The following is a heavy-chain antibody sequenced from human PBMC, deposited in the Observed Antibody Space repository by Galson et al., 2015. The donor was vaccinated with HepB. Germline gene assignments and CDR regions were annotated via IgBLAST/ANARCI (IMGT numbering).Heavy chain of an antibody. Sequence: SVKVSCKASGYTFTGYYMHWVRQAPGQGLEWMGRINPNSGGTNYAQKFQGRVTMTRDTSISTAYMELSRLRSDDTAVYYCARELGREYSSSCPDYWGQGTLVTVSS. V-gene: IGHV1-2*06. J-gene: IGHJ4*02. CDR3: ARELGREYSSSCPDY. D-gene: IGHD6-13*01. CDR2: INPNSGGT. CDR1: GYTFTGYY.